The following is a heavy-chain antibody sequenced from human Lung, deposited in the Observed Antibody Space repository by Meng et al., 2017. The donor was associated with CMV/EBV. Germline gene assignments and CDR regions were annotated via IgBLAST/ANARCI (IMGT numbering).Heavy chain of an antibody. Sequence: SETLSLXCTVFGASFTSSSYYWVWIRQPPGKGLEWIGSFYYDGSTDYNPSHKCRVTVFVEPSKNQFSLKVTSVTAADTAMYYCVRRFHLTDPADWGRGTLVTVSS. CDR2: FYYDGST. J-gene: IGHJ4*02. V-gene: IGHV4-39*01. D-gene: IGHD1-14*01. CDR1: GASFTSSSYY. CDR3: VRRFHLTDPAD.